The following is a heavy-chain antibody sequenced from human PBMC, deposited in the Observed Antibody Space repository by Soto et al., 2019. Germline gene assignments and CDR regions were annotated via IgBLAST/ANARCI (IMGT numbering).Heavy chain of an antibody. Sequence: GASVKVSCKASGGTFSSYAISWVRQAPGQGLEWMGGIIPIFGTANYAQKFQGRVTITADESTSTAYMELSSLRSEDTAVYYCARDFRGLSGYDPHYYYGMDVWGQGTTVTVSS. CDR2: IIPIFGTA. J-gene: IGHJ6*02. V-gene: IGHV1-69*13. CDR1: GGTFSSYA. D-gene: IGHD5-12*01. CDR3: ARDFRGLSGYDPHYYYGMDV.